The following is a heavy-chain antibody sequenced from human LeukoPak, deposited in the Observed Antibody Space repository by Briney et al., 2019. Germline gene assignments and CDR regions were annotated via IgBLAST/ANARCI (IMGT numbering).Heavy chain of an antibody. Sequence: SETLSLTCAVYGGSFSGYYWSWIRQPPGKGLEWIGEINHSGSTNYNPSLKSRVTISVDTSKNQFSLKLSSMTAADTAVYYCARGRQQGREGSFDYWGQGTLVAVSS. CDR1: GGSFSGYY. CDR3: ARGRQQGREGSFDY. J-gene: IGHJ4*02. CDR2: INHSGST. V-gene: IGHV4-34*01. D-gene: IGHD6-13*01.